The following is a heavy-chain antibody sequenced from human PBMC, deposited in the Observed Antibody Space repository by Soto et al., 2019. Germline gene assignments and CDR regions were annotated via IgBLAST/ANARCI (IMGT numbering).Heavy chain of an antibody. Sequence: GGSLRLSCAASGITATNGHMSWVRQAPGKGLEWVSVIYSDDNTYYADSVKGRFTISRDTSKDTVYLQMNSLRADDTAVYYCARDWNGDKYFDFWDQGSLVTSPQ. CDR3: ARDWNGDKYFDF. CDR2: IYSDDNT. CDR1: GITATNGH. D-gene: IGHD1-1*01. J-gene: IGHJ4*02. V-gene: IGHV3-53*01.